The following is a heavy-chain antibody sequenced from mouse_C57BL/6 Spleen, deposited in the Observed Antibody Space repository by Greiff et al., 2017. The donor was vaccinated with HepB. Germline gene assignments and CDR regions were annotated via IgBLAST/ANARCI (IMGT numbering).Heavy chain of an antibody. CDR1: GFTFSSYG. CDR2: ISSGGSYT. CDR3: ARHEEGNGFFAY. Sequence: DVKLVESGGDLVKPGGSLKLSCAASGFTFSSYGMSWVRQTPDKRLEWVATISSGGSYTYYPDSVKGRFTISRDNAKNTLYLQMSSLKSEDTAMYYCARHEEGNGFFAYWGQGTLVTVSA. D-gene: IGHD2-1*01. V-gene: IGHV5-6*02. J-gene: IGHJ3*01.